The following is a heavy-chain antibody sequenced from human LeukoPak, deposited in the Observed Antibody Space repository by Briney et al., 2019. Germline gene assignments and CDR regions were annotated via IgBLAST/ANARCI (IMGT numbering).Heavy chain of an antibody. Sequence: GGSLRLSCIASGFTFSSYAMSWVRQAPGKGLEWVSAISGSGGSTYYADSVKGRFTISRDNSKNTLYLQMNSLRAEDTAVYYCAKVYSSGWYVDYWGQGTLVTVSS. CDR3: AKVYSSGWYVDY. D-gene: IGHD6-19*01. CDR1: GFTFSSYA. CDR2: ISGSGGST. J-gene: IGHJ4*02. V-gene: IGHV3-23*01.